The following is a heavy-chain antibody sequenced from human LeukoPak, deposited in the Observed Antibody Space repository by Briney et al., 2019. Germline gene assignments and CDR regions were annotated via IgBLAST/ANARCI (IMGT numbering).Heavy chain of an antibody. V-gene: IGHV3-15*01. J-gene: IGHJ4*02. CDR1: GFTFSNAW. Sequence: GGSLRLSCAASGFTFSNAWMSRVRQAPGKGLEWVGRIKSKTDGGTTDYAAPVKGRFTISRDDSKNTLYLQMNSLKTEDTAVYYCAKDRVGAMLYFDYWGQGTLVTVSS. D-gene: IGHD1-26*01. CDR3: AKDRVGAMLYFDY. CDR2: IKSKTDGGTT.